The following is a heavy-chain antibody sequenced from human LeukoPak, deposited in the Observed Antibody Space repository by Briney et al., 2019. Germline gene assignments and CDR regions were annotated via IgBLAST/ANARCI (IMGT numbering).Heavy chain of an antibody. J-gene: IGHJ3*02. Sequence: SVKLSCTAAVATFSSYAISWGRQPPGPGQWLMGGIIPIFGAANYAQKFQGRVNMTTDTSTSTAYMELRSLRSDDTAVYYCARDGHRRYYYDSSGREHAFDIWGQGTMVTVSS. V-gene: IGHV1-69*05. CDR3: ARDGHRRYYYDSSGREHAFDI. D-gene: IGHD3-22*01. CDR1: VATFSSYA. CDR2: IIPIFGAA.